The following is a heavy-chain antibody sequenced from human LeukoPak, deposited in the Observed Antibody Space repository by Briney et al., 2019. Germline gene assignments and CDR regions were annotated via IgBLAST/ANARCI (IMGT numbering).Heavy chain of an antibody. V-gene: IGHV4-39*01. Sequence: SETLSLTCNVSRGSISSSSYYWGWVRQPPGKGLEWIGSMFYGGTTYYNPSLKSRVTISVDTSKNQFSLRLSSVTAADTAVFYCATNPISYCGGGCYSYYFDYWGQGTLVTVSS. D-gene: IGHD2-21*02. J-gene: IGHJ4*02. CDR3: ATNPISYCGGGCYSYYFDY. CDR2: MFYGGTT. CDR1: RGSISSSSYY.